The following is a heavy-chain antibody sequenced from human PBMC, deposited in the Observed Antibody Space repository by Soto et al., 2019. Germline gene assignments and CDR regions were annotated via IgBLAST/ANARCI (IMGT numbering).Heavy chain of an antibody. CDR2: IYPGDSDT. D-gene: IGHD6-13*01. Sequence: PGESLKISCKGSGYSFTSYWIGWVRQMPGKGLEWMGIIYPGDSDTRYGPSFQGHVTITADKSISTAYLQWSSLKASDTAMYYCAASSSWTNYGMDVWGQGTTVTVSS. CDR1: GYSFTSYW. J-gene: IGHJ6*02. V-gene: IGHV5-51*01. CDR3: AASSSWTNYGMDV.